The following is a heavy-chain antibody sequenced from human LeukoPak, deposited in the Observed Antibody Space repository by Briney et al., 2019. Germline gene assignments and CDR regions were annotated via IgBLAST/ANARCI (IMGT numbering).Heavy chain of an antibody. CDR1: GGSISNYY. CDR2: VCNSGNT. Sequence: SETLSLTCAVSGGSISNYYWTWIRQPPGTGLEWIGYVCNSGNTNYNPSLRSRVTISIDASKNQFSLRLNSVTAADTAVYYCARRNVLTEGEAFDVWGQGTLVTVSS. D-gene: IGHD3-16*01. V-gene: IGHV4-59*08. CDR3: ARRNVLTEGEAFDV. J-gene: IGHJ3*01.